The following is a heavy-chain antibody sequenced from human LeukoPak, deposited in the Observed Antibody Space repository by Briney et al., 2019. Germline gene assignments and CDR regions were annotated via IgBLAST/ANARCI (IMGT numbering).Heavy chain of an antibody. CDR2: ISSSSNTI. V-gene: IGHV3-48*02. D-gene: IGHD4-17*01. J-gene: IGHJ4*02. CDR3: ARDWHGDYVSQY. Sequence: GGSLRLSCAASGFTFTTYSMNWVRQAPGKGLEWVSYISSSSNTIYYSDSVKGRFTISRDIAKSSLYLQMTSLRDEDTAVYYCARDWHGDYVSQYWGQGTLVTVSS. CDR1: GFTFTTYS.